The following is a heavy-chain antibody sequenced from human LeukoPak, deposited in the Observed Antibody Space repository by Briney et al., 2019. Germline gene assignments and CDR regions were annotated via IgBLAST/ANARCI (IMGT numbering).Heavy chain of an antibody. CDR3: AKDPEDDFGDYLDY. J-gene: IGHJ4*02. CDR1: GFTFSSYW. Sequence: GGSLRVSCAASGFTFSSYWMSWVRQAPGKGLEWVANIKQDGSEKYYVDSVKGRFTISRDNSKNTLYLQMNSLRAEDTAVFYCAKDPEDDFGDYLDYWGQGTLVTVSS. CDR2: IKQDGSEK. V-gene: IGHV3-7*03. D-gene: IGHD4-17*01.